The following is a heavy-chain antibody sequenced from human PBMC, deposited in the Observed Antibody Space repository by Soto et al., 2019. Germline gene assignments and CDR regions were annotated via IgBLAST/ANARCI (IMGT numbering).Heavy chain of an antibody. Sequence: KPSETLSLTCTVSGGSISSYYWSWIRQPAGKGLEWIGRIYTSGGTNYNPSLKSRVTMSVDTSKNQFSLKLSSVTAADTAVYYCARGTHLEFYDSSGYYYYYFDYWGQGTLVTVSS. V-gene: IGHV4-4*07. CDR3: ARGTHLEFYDSSGYYYYYFDY. CDR2: IYTSGGT. CDR1: GGSISSYY. D-gene: IGHD3-22*01. J-gene: IGHJ4*02.